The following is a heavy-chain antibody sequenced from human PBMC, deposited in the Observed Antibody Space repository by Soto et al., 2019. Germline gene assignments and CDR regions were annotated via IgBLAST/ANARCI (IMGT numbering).Heavy chain of an antibody. J-gene: IGHJ4*02. CDR2: IIPIFGTA. Sequence: SVKVSCKASGGTFSSYAISWVRQAPGQGLEWMGGIIPIFGTANYAQKFQGRVTITADESTSTAYMELSSVTAADTAVYYCARGYDVRAYYDFWSGYPPKEYYFDYWGRGTLVTVSS. D-gene: IGHD3-3*01. CDR3: ARGYDVRAYYDFWSGYPPKEYYFDY. CDR1: GGTFSSYA. V-gene: IGHV1-69*13.